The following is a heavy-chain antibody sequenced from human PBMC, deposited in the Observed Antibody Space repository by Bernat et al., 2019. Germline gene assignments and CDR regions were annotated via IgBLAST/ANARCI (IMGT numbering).Heavy chain of an antibody. J-gene: IGHJ4*02. CDR1: GFTFSNAW. D-gene: IGHD1-26*01. CDR3: TTDRGGATTSFSY. Sequence: EVQLVESGGGLVKPGGSLRLSCVASGFTFSNAWMSWVRPAPGNGLEWVGRIKSKTDGGTTDYAAPVKGRFTISRDDSKNTLYLQMNSLKTEDTAVYYCTTDRGGATTSFSYWGQGTLVTVSS. CDR2: IKSKTDGGTT. V-gene: IGHV3-15*01.